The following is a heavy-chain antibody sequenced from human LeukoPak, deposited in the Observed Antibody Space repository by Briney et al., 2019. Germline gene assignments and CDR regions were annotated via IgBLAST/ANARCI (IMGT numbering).Heavy chain of an antibody. CDR3: ATKQWLAPPPDS. CDR2: INTDGTVT. Sequence: GGSLRLSCAASGFTFSKYWMLWVRQAPGKGLESVSRINTDGTVTTYADSVKGRFTVSRDNADNTMFLQMNSVRDEDTAVYYCATKQWLAPPPDSWGQGTTVTVSS. CDR1: GFTFSKYW. D-gene: IGHD6-19*01. V-gene: IGHV3-74*01. J-gene: IGHJ3*01.